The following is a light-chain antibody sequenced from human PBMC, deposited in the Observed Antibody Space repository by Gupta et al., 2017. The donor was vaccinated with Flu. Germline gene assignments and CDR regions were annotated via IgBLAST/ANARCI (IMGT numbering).Light chain of an antibody. CDR1: SSDVGGYTY. CDR3: SSYAGSLYV. Sequence: GTSSDVGGYTYVSWHQQHPGKAPILMIYEVSKRPSGVPDRFSGSKSGNTASLTVSGLQAEDEADYYCSSYAGSLYVFGTGTKVTVL. V-gene: IGLV2-8*01. CDR2: EVS. J-gene: IGLJ1*01.